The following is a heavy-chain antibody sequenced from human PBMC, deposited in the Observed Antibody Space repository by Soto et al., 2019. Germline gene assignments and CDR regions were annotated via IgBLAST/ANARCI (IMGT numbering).Heavy chain of an antibody. J-gene: IGHJ1*01. CDR3: ARYAAAVTTFVDQ. CDR1: GFIFNDYY. CDR2: ISGSSGSK. D-gene: IGHD4-17*01. V-gene: IGHV3-11*06. Sequence: GGSLRLSCAASGFIFNDYYMSWIRQAPGKGLEWLSNISGSSGSKKYADAGKGRFTISRDNAKKSLYLEMHSLSAEDTVMYYCARYAAAVTTFVDQWGQGTLVTVSS.